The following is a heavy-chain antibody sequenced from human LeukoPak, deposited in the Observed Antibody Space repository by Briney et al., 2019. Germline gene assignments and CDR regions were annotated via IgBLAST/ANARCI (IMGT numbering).Heavy chain of an antibody. CDR3: ASASGVAVIGPGNDAFEI. V-gene: IGHV4-38-2*01. CDR2: IYYSGST. D-gene: IGHD6-19*01. Sequence: PGGSLRLSCAASGFTFSSYAMSWVRQAPWKGLEWIGSIYYSGSTYNNPSLKSRVTISVDTSKNQFSLKLYSVTAADTAMYYCASASGVAVIGPGNDAFEIWGPGTMVTVSS. J-gene: IGHJ3*02. CDR1: GFTFSSYA.